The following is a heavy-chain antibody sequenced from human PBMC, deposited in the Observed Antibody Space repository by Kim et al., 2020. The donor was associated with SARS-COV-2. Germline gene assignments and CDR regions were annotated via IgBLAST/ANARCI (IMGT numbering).Heavy chain of an antibody. V-gene: IGHV1-18*01. Sequence: ASVKVSCKASGYNFNSYGISWVRQAPGQGLEWMGWISVSKGNTEYAQKFQGRVTMTTDTSTSTGYMEVRSLRSDDTAVYYCTREGSYYGFADSWGQGTLVTVSS. CDR3: TREGSYYGFADS. D-gene: IGHD1-26*01. J-gene: IGHJ4*02. CDR2: ISVSKGNT. CDR1: GYNFNSYG.